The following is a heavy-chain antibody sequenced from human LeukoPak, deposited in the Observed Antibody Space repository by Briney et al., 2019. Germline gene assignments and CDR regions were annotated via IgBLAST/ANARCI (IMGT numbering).Heavy chain of an antibody. D-gene: IGHD2-21*02. V-gene: IGHV4-38-2*02. CDR2: IYHSGST. J-gene: IGHJ4*02. Sequence: SETLSLTCDVYGGSFSGYYWGWIRQPPGKGLEWIGSIYHSGSTYYNPSLKSRVTISVDTSKNQFSLKLSSVTAADTAVYYCAREAVYCGGDCYSGPVDYWGQGTLVTVSS. CDR1: GGSFSGYY. CDR3: AREAVYCGGDCYSGPVDY.